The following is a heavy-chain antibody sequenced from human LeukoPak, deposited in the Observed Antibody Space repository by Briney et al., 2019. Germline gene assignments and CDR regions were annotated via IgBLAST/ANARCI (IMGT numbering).Heavy chain of an antibody. CDR3: AKALYSSGWYGKYYFDY. CDR1: GFTFSSYA. V-gene: IGHV3-23*01. CDR2: ISGSGGST. Sequence: PGGSLRLSCAASGFTFSSYAMSSVRQAPGKGLEWVSAISGSGGSTYYADSVKGRFTISRDNSKNTLYLQMNSLRAEDTAVYYCAKALYSSGWYGKYYFDYWGQGTLVTVSS. D-gene: IGHD6-19*01. J-gene: IGHJ4*02.